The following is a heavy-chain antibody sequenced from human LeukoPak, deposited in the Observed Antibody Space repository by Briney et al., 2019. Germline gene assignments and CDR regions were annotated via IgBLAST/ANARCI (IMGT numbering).Heavy chain of an antibody. D-gene: IGHD3-16*01. CDR2: ISGSGGST. J-gene: IGHJ4*02. V-gene: IGHV3-23*01. Sequence: GSLRLSCAASGFTFSSYAMSWVRQAPGKGLEWVSAISGSGGSTYYADSVKGRFTISRDNSKNTLYLQMNGLTAEDTAVYYCAKDLGDPTDYWGQGTLVTVSS. CDR3: AKDLGDPTDY. CDR1: GFTFSSYA.